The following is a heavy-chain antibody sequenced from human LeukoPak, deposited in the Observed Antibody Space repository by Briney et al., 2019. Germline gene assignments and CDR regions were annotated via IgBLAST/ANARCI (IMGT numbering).Heavy chain of an antibody. CDR1: GYTFTCYY. Sequence: ASVKVSCKASGYTFTCYYMHWVRQAPGQGLEWMGWINPNSGGTNYAQKLQGRVTMTRDTSISTAYMELSRLRSDDTAVYYCARDRDDYVWSEVGYWGQGTLVTVSS. D-gene: IGHD3-16*01. V-gene: IGHV1-2*02. CDR3: ARDRDDYVWSEVGY. J-gene: IGHJ4*02. CDR2: INPNSGGT.